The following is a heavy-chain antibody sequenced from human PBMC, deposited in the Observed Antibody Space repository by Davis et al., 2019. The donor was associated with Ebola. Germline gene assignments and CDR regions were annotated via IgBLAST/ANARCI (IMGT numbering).Heavy chain of an antibody. CDR1: GYTFTSYA. D-gene: IGHD2-15*01. CDR3: ARVPTYCSGGSCYSLPDYYGMDV. J-gene: IGHJ6*02. CDR2: IIPIFGTA. Sequence: SVKVSCKASGYTFTSYAISWVRQAPGQGLEWMGGIIPIFGTANYAQKFQGRVTITADESTSTAYMELSSLRSEDTAVYYCARVPTYCSGGSCYSLPDYYGMDVWGQGTTVTVSS. V-gene: IGHV1-69*13.